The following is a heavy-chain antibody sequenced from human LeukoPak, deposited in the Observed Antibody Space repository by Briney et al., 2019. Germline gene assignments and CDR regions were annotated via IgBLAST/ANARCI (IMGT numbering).Heavy chain of an antibody. CDR3: AREMMENSLGYSRFNWFDP. CDR2: IYYTGST. CDR1: GGSISSYY. Sequence: SETLSLTCTVSGGSISSYYWSWIRQPPGKGLEWIGYIYYTGSTNYNPSLKSRVTISVDTSKNQFSLKLSSVTAADTAVYYCAREMMENSLGYSRFNWFDPWGQGTLVTVSS. V-gene: IGHV4-59*12. D-gene: IGHD3-22*01. J-gene: IGHJ5*02.